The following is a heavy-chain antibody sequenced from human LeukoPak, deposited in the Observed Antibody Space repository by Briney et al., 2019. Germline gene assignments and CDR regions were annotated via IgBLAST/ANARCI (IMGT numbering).Heavy chain of an antibody. CDR2: IYYSGST. CDR3: ARALAITGTTGYWFDP. V-gene: IGHV4-59*01. J-gene: IGHJ5*02. D-gene: IGHD1-20*01. Sequence: PSETLSLTCTVSGGSISSYYWSWIRQPPGKGLEWLGYIYYSGSTNYNPSLKSRVTISVDTSKNQFSLKLSSVTAADTAVYYCARALAITGTTGYWFDPWGQGTLVTVSS. CDR1: GGSISSYY.